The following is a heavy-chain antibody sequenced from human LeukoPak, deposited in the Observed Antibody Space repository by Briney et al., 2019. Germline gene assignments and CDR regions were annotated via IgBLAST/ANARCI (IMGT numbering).Heavy chain of an antibody. D-gene: IGHD3-9*01. CDR1: GSSISSSNYY. CDR3: ARQSSDILTGYYRGPYYYYGMDV. J-gene: IGHJ6*02. CDR2: IYYSEST. Sequence: PSETLSLTCTVSGSSISSSNYYWGWLRQPPGKGLEWIERIYYSESTYYNPSLKSGVTISVDTSKNQFSLKLSSVTAADTAVYYCARQSSDILTGYYRGPYYYYGMDVWGQGTTVTVSS. V-gene: IGHV4-39*01.